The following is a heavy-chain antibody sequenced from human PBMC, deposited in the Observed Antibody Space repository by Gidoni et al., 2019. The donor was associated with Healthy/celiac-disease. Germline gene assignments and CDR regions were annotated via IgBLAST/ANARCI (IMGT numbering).Heavy chain of an antibody. J-gene: IGHJ6*02. CDR3: ARVGGCSSTSCYDYYYYGMDV. CDR1: GGTFSRYT. V-gene: IGHV1-69*02. Sequence: QVQLVQSGAEVQKPGSSVKVSCKASGGTFSRYTISWVRQAPGQGLEWMGRIIPILGIANYAQKFQGRVTITADKSTSTAYMELSSLRSEDTAVYYCARVGGCSSTSCYDYYYYGMDVWGQGTTVTVSS. CDR2: IIPILGIA. D-gene: IGHD2-2*01.